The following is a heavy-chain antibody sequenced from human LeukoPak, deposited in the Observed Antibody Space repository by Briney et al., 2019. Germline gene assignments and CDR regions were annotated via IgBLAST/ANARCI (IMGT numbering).Heavy chain of an antibody. CDR1: GYTFTGYY. V-gene: IGHV1-2*02. D-gene: IGHD6-13*01. CDR2: INPNSGDT. CDR3: ARIKWAAAND. J-gene: IGHJ4*02. Sequence: GAAVKVSCKASGYTFTGYYIHWVRQAPGQGLEWLGWINPNSGDTNYAQNFQGRVTITRDTSVNTAYMELSSLRSDDTAVYYCARIKWAAANDWGQGTLVTVSS.